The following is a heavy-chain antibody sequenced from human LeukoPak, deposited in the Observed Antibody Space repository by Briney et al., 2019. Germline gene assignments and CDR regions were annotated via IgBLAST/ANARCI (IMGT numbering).Heavy chain of an antibody. J-gene: IGHJ4*02. Sequence: SETLSLTCTLYGGSFSAYYWTWIRQPPGKGLEWIGEISHSGSTNYNPSLKSRVTISLDTSKNQFSLKLSSVTAADTAVYSCARGSIAAASYYFDYWGQGTLVTVSS. V-gene: IGHV4-34*01. D-gene: IGHD6-13*01. CDR2: ISHSGST. CDR3: ARGSIAAASYYFDY. CDR1: GGSFSAYY.